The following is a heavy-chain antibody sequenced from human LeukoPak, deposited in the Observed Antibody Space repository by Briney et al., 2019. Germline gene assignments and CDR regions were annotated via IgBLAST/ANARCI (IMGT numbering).Heavy chain of an antibody. V-gene: IGHV3-7*01. CDR1: GFSLSSYW. CDR2: IKQDGSEK. Sequence: EGSLRLSCAASGFSLSSYWMTWVRQAPGKGLEWVANIKQDGSEKNYVDSVKGRFTISRDNAKNSLYLQMNSLRAEDTAVYYCASQLGDASDIWGQGTMVTVSS. D-gene: IGHD6-13*01. CDR3: ASQLGDASDI. J-gene: IGHJ3*02.